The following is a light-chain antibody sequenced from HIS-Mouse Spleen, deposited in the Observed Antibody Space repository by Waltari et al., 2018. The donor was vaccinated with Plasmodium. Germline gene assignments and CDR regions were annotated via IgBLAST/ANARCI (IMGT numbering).Light chain of an antibody. J-gene: IGLJ2*01. V-gene: IGLV1-44*01. Sequence: QSVLTQPPSASGTPGQRVTISCSGSSSNIGSNTVNWYQQLPGTAPKRLIYSNNQRPSGVPERFSGSKSGTSASLAISGLQSEDEADYYCAAWDDSLNGVVFGGGTKLTVL. CDR2: SNN. CDR3: AAWDDSLNGVV. CDR1: SSNIGSNT.